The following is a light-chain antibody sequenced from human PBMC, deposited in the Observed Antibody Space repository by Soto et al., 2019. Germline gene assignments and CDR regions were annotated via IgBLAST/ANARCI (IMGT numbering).Light chain of an antibody. Sequence: EIVLTQSPGTLSLSPGERSTLSCRASQSVSSSYLAWYHQQPGQAPRLLIYGASSRATGIPDRFSGSGSGTDFTLTISRLEPEDFAVYYCQQYGSSSWTFGQGTKVDIK. V-gene: IGKV3-20*01. CDR1: QSVSSSY. J-gene: IGKJ1*01. CDR3: QQYGSSSWT. CDR2: GAS.